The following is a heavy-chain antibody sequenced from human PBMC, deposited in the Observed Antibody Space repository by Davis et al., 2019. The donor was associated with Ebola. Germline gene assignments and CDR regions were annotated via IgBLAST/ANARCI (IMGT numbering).Heavy chain of an antibody. CDR3: ANLEVTSAHPDHHAFDI. CDR1: GYTFTGYY. J-gene: IGHJ3*02. Sequence: ASVKVSCKASGYTFTGYYMHWVRQAPGQGLEWMGWINPVSGVTGYAQKFQGRVTVTSDTSISTAYLELSSLRSDDTAVYYCANLEVTSAHPDHHAFDIWGQGTMVTVSS. D-gene: IGHD2-21*02. V-gene: IGHV1-2*02. CDR2: INPVSGVT.